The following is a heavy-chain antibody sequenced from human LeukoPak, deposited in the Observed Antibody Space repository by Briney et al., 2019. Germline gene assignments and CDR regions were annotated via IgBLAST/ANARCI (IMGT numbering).Heavy chain of an antibody. Sequence: PSETLSLTXTVSGGSINSGNYYWSWIRQPAGKGLEWIGRIYTSGSTNSHPSLRTRVTISVDTSRNQFSLKLSSVTAADTAVYYCARGASYDSDDAFDIWGQGTMVTASS. J-gene: IGHJ3*02. CDR3: ARGASYDSDDAFDI. CDR2: IYTSGST. V-gene: IGHV4-61*02. D-gene: IGHD3-3*01. CDR1: GGSINSGNYY.